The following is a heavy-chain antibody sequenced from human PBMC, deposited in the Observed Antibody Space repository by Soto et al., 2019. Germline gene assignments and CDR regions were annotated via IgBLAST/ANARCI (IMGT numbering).Heavy chain of an antibody. D-gene: IGHD6-13*01. CDR2: IYPGDSDT. CDR3: ARHSGGVSVYYYYMDV. J-gene: IGHJ6*03. CDR1: GYSFTRYW. V-gene: IGHV5-51*01. Sequence: PGESLKISCPVSGYSFTRYWIGWVRQMPGKGLEWMGIIYPGDSDTRYSPSFQGQVTISADKSISTAYLQWSSLKASDTAMYYCARHSGGVSVYYYYMDVWGKGTTVTVSS.